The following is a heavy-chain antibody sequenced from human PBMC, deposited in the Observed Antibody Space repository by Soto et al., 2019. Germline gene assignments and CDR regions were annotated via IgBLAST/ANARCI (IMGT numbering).Heavy chain of an antibody. CDR1: GFTFSSYA. D-gene: IGHD6-19*01. V-gene: IGHV3-23*01. CDR2: ISGSGGST. Sequence: GESLKISCAASGFTFSSYAMSWVRQAPGKGLEWVSAISGSGGSTYYADSVKGRFTISRNNSKNTLYLQMNSLGADDTAVYYCAKDSTVAGTVDYWGQGTLVTVSS. J-gene: IGHJ4*02. CDR3: AKDSTVAGTVDY.